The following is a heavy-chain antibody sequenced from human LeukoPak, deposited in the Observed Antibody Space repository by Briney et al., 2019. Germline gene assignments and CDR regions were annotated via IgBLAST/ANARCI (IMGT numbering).Heavy chain of an antibody. Sequence: PGGSLRLSCAASGFTFSSYSMNWVRQAPGKGLEWVSSISSSSSYIYYADSVKGRFTISRDNAKNSLYLQMNSLRAEDTAVYYCARDRGAVAVNWFDPWGQGTLVTVSS. CDR2: ISSSSSYI. CDR1: GFTFSSYS. V-gene: IGHV3-21*01. J-gene: IGHJ5*02. D-gene: IGHD6-19*01. CDR3: ARDRGAVAVNWFDP.